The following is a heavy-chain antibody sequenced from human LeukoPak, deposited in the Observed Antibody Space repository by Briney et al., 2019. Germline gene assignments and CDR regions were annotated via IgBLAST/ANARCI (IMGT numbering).Heavy chain of an antibody. J-gene: IGHJ4*02. CDR3: ARGDSSGYYYPYFDY. Sequence: SETLSLTCTVSGGSISSYYWSWIRQPPGKGLEWIGSIYYSGSTYYNPSLKSRVTISVDTSKNQFPLKLSYVTAADTAVYYCARGDSSGYYYPYFDYWGQGTLVTVSS. V-gene: IGHV4-39*06. CDR2: IYYSGST. D-gene: IGHD3-22*01. CDR1: GGSISSYY.